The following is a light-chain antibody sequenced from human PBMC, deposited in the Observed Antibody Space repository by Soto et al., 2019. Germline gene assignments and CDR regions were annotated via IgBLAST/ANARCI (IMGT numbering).Light chain of an antibody. CDR2: AAS. CDR1: QSISSY. Sequence: DIQMTQSPSSLSASVGDRVTITCRASQSISSYLNWYQQKPGKAPKLLIYAASSLQSGVPSRFSGSGSGTDFTHTISSLQPEDFATYYCQHSYSTRWTFGQGTKVEIK. V-gene: IGKV1-39*01. J-gene: IGKJ1*01. CDR3: QHSYSTRWT.